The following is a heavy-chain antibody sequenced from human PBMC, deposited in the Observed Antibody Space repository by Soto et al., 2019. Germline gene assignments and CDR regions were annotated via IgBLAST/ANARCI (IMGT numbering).Heavy chain of an antibody. V-gene: IGHV4-4*07. Sequence: SETLSLTCTVSGGSISGYYWSWVRQPAGEGLEWVGRIYSDGTTNYSPSLKSRVTMSLDTSKDQFSLHLNSVTAADTAVYYCSRVGCSNSKCYTRGMDVWGQGTTVTVS. D-gene: IGHD2-2*01. J-gene: IGHJ6*02. CDR2: IYSDGTT. CDR1: GGSISGYY. CDR3: SRVGCSNSKCYTRGMDV.